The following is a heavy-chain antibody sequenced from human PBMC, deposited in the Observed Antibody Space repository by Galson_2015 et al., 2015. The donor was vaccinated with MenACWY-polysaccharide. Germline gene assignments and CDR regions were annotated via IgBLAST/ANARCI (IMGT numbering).Heavy chain of an antibody. Sequence: SLRLSCAASGFAFSDYVIHWVRQAPGKGLEWVAAIWYDGRSKYSEESVKGRFTISGDNSQNTLYLQMNSLRAEDTAVYYCAKSDYDDAGGYGLDVWGQGTTVSVSS. D-gene: IGHD3-3*01. CDR2: IWYDGRSK. V-gene: IGHV3-33*06. CDR1: GFAFSDYV. J-gene: IGHJ6*02. CDR3: AKSDYDDAGGYGLDV.